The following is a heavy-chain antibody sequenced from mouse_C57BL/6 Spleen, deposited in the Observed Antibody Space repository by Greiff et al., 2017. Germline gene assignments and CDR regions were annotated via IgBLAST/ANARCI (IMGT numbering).Heavy chain of an antibody. V-gene: IGHV1-54*01. J-gene: IGHJ3*01. CDR2: INPGSGGT. D-gene: IGHD2-3*01. Sequence: VQRVESGAELVRPGTSVKVSCKASGYAFTNYLIEWVKQRPGQGLEWIGVINPGSGGTNYNEKFKGKATLTADKSSSTAYMQLSSLPSEDSAVYFCARSSYDGYLSFAYWGQGTLVTVSA. CDR1: GYAFTNYL. CDR3: ARSSYDGYLSFAY.